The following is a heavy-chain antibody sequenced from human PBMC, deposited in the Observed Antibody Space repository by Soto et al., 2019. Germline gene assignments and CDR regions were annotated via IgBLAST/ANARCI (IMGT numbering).Heavy chain of an antibody. J-gene: IGHJ1*01. CDR1: GFTVSSNY. Sequence: EVQLVESGGGLIQPGGSLRLSCAASGFTVSSNYMSWVRQAPGKGLEWVSVIYSSGSTYYADSVKGRFTISRDNSKNTLYLQMNSLRAEETAVYYCARDHVYGDYPEYFQHWGQGTLVTVSS. V-gene: IGHV3-53*01. CDR2: IYSSGST. D-gene: IGHD4-17*01. CDR3: ARDHVYGDYPEYFQH.